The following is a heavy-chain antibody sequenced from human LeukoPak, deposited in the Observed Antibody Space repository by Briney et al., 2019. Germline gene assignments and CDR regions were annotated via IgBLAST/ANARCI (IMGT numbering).Heavy chain of an antibody. Sequence: ASVKVSCKASGYTFTSYYMHWVRQAPGQGLEWMGWINPNSGGTNYAQKFQGRVTMTRDMSTSTVYMELSSLRSEDTAVYYCAGPATTTYYYYYYYMDVWGKGTTVTVSS. D-gene: IGHD5-12*01. CDR2: INPNSGGT. CDR3: AGPATTTYYYYYYYMDV. J-gene: IGHJ6*03. CDR1: GYTFTSYY. V-gene: IGHV1-2*02.